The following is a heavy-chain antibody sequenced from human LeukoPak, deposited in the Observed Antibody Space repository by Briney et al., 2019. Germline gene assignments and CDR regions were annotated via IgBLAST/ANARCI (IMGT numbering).Heavy chain of an antibody. J-gene: IGHJ4*02. CDR3: ARDCSGGSCYIDY. CDR2: IYYSGST. Sequence: SETLSLTCTVSGGSISSGDYYWSWIRKPPGKGLEWIGYIYYSGSTYYNPSLKSRVTISVDTSKNQFSLKLSSLTAADTAVYYCARDCSGGSCYIDYWGQGTLVTVSS. CDR1: GGSISSGDYY. V-gene: IGHV4-30-4*08. D-gene: IGHD2-15*01.